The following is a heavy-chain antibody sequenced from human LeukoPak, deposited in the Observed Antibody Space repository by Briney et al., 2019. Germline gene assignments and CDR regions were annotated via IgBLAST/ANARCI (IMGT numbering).Heavy chain of an antibody. CDR3: AKLDWGGSRYGYFDS. V-gene: IGHV3-23*01. CDR1: GFNFQRYG. D-gene: IGHD5-18*01. CDR2: TSGSADST. J-gene: IGHJ4*02. Sequence: GGTLRLSCVASGFNFQRYGMGWVRQAPGKGLEWVSATSGSADSTHYADSVRGRFTISRDNSKNTLYLQMNSLRADDTAVYYCAKLDWGGSRYGYFDSWGQGTLVTVSS.